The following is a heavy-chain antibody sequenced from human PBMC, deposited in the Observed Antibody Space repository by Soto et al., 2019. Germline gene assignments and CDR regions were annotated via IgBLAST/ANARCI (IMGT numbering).Heavy chain of an antibody. Sequence: SVKVSCKASGGTFSSYAISWLRQAPAQALEWRGGISPIFGTANYAQKFQGRFTITADESTSTAYMERSRPRSQDTAVYYCARSHRPGLRYTAGMEVWGQGTTVTVS. D-gene: IGHD3-16*01. CDR1: GGTFSSYA. V-gene: IGHV1-69*13. CDR2: ISPIFGTA. CDR3: ARSHRPGLRYTAGMEV. J-gene: IGHJ6*02.